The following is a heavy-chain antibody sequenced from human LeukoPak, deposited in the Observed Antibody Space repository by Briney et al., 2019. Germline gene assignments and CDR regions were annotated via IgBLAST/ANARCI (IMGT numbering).Heavy chain of an antibody. D-gene: IGHD6-13*01. V-gene: IGHV4-34*01. CDR3: ASSSWSDAFDI. Sequence: SETLSLTCAVYGGSFSGYYWSWIRQPPGKGLEWIGEINHSGSTNYNPSLKSRVTISVDTSKNQFSLKLSSVTAADTAVYYCASSSWSDAFDIWGQGTMVTVSS. CDR2: INHSGST. J-gene: IGHJ3*02. CDR1: GGSFSGYY.